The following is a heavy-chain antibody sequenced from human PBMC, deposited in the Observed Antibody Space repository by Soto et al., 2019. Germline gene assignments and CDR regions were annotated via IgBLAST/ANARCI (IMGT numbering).Heavy chain of an antibody. CDR3: TRDPTSYVLRFLEWLTLDAFDI. V-gene: IGHV3-49*03. D-gene: IGHD3-3*01. J-gene: IGHJ3*02. CDR2: IRSKAYGGTT. Sequence: PGGSLRLSCTASGFTFGDYAMSWFRQAPGKGLEWVGFIRSKAYGGTTEYAASVKGRFTISRDDSKSIAYLQMNSLKTEDTAVYYCTRDPTSYVLRFLEWLTLDAFDIWGQGTMVTVSS. CDR1: GFTFGDYA.